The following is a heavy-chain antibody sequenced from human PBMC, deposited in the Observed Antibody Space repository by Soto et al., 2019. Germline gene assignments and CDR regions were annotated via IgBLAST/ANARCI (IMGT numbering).Heavy chain of an antibody. CDR2: INHSGST. V-gene: IGHV4-34*01. CDR3: ARGRNRLLLRAKNYYFDY. D-gene: IGHD2-15*01. Sequence: SSETLSLTCAVYGGSFSGYYWSWIRQPPGKGLEWIGEINHSGSTNYNPSLKSRVTISVDTSKNQFSLKLSSVTAADTAVYYCARGRNRLLLRAKNYYFDYWGQGTLVTVSS. CDR1: GGSFSGYY. J-gene: IGHJ4*02.